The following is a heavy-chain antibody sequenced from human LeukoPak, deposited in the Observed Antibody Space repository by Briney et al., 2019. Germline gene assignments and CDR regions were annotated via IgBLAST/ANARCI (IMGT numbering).Heavy chain of an antibody. Sequence: GGSLRLSCAASGFTFSSYAMSWVRQAPGKGLEGVSAISGSGGSTYYADSVKGRFTISRDNSKNTLYLQMNSLRAEDTAVYYCATQFIAAAGTGNYWGQGTLVTVSS. V-gene: IGHV3-23*01. D-gene: IGHD6-13*01. J-gene: IGHJ4*02. CDR2: ISGSGGST. CDR3: ATQFIAAAGTGNY. CDR1: GFTFSSYA.